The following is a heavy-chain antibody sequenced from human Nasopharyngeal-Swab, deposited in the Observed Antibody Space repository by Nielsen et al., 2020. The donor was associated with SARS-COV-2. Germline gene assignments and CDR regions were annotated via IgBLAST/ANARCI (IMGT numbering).Heavy chain of an antibody. CDR3: AKDLGIAVAGTGHDL. CDR1: GFTFNNYN. CDR2: ISSSSYI. J-gene: IGHJ5*02. Sequence: GESLKISCAASGFTFNNYNFNWVRQAPGKGLEWVSSISSSSYIYYADSVKGRFTISRDNAKNSLFLQMNSLRAEDTALYYCAKDLGIAVAGTGHDLWGQGTLVTVSS. V-gene: IGHV3-21*04. D-gene: IGHD6-19*01.